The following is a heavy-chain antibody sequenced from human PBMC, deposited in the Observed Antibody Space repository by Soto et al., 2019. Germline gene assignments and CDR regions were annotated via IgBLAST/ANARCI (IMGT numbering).Heavy chain of an antibody. V-gene: IGHV4-59*08. Sequence: PSETLSLTCTVSGTSISYYWSWIRQPPGKGLEWIGYIYYSGSTNYNPSLKSRVTISIDTSKNQFSLKLSSVTAADTAVYYCARAKENYYGSGSCFDYWGQGTLVTVSS. CDR2: IYYSGST. D-gene: IGHD3-10*01. J-gene: IGHJ4*02. CDR1: GTSISYY. CDR3: ARAKENYYGSGSCFDY.